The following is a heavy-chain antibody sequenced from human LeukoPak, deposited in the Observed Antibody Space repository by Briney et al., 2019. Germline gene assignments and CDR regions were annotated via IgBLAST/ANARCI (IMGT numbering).Heavy chain of an antibody. Sequence: PGGSLRLSCAASGFTFSTYAMSWVRQAPGKGLEWVSAISGSGGGTYYADSVKGRFTISRDNSKNTLYLQMNSLRAEDTAVYYCARSLERDYHGSNYYMNNWFDPWGQGTLVTVSS. CDR3: ARSLERDYHGSNYYMNNWFDP. J-gene: IGHJ5*02. CDR2: ISGSGGGT. D-gene: IGHD3-10*01. V-gene: IGHV3-23*01. CDR1: GFTFSTYA.